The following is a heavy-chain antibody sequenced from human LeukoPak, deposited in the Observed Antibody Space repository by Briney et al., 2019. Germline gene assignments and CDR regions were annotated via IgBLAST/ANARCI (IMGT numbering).Heavy chain of an antibody. D-gene: IGHD2-2*01. CDR3: ARRVGSTTAFDY. J-gene: IGHJ4*02. CDR1: GYSFTTYW. V-gene: IGHV5-51*01. Sequence: GESLKISCQGSGYSFTTYWIGWVRQMPGRGLELMGIIYPGDSHTRYSPSFQGQVSISADKSISTAYPQWSSLKASDTAMYYCARRVGSTTAFDYWGQGTLVTVSS. CDR2: IYPGDSHT.